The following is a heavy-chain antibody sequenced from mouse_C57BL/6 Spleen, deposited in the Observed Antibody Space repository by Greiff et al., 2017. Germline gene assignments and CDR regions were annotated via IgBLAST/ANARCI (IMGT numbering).Heavy chain of an antibody. V-gene: IGHV1-76*01. J-gene: IGHJ4*01. CDR1: GYTFTDYY. Sequence: QVQLQQSGAELVRPGASVKLSCKASGYTFTDYYINWVKQRPGQGLEWIARIYPGSGNTYYNEKFKGKATLTAEKSSSTAYMQLSSLTSEDSAVYFCARENYYGSSGAMDYWGQGTSVPVSS. D-gene: IGHD1-1*01. CDR2: IYPGSGNT. CDR3: ARENYYGSSGAMDY.